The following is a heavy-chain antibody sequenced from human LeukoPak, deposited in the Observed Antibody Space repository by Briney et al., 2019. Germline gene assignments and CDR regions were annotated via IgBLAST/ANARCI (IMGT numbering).Heavy chain of an antibody. CDR3: ARGRRSGSYSDFDY. V-gene: IGHV4-34*01. CDR1: GGSFSGYY. D-gene: IGHD3-10*01. Sequence: SETLSLTCAVYGGSFSGYYWSWIRQPPGKGLEWIGEINHSGSTNYHPSLKSRVTISVDTSKNQFSLKLSSVTAADTAVYYCARGRRSGSYSDFDYWGQGTLVTVSS. J-gene: IGHJ4*02. CDR2: INHSGST.